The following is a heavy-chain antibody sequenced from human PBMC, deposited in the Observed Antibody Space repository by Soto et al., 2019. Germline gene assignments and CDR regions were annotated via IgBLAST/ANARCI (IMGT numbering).Heavy chain of an antibody. CDR1: GYTFTSYD. D-gene: IGHD3-9*01. V-gene: IGHV1-8*01. CDR3: ARKDYYDILTGGYYYMDV. Sequence: ASVKVSCKASGYTFTSYDINWVRQATGQGLEWMGWMNPNSGNTGYAQKFQGRVTMTRNTSISTAYMELSSLRSEDTAVYYCARKDYYDILTGGYYYMDVWGKGTTVTAP. CDR2: MNPNSGNT. J-gene: IGHJ6*03.